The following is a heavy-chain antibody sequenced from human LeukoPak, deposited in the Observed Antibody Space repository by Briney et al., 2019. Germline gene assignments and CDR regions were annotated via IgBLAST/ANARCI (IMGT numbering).Heavy chain of an antibody. Sequence: GVLRLSCAVSGFTFSDYYMSWIRQAPGKGLEWVSYISSSGSSISYADSVKGRFTISRDNAKNSLYLQMNSLRAEDTAVFYCARWAGAILTDYWGQGTLVTVSS. D-gene: IGHD1-26*01. CDR3: ARWAGAILTDY. V-gene: IGHV3-11*04. J-gene: IGHJ4*02. CDR1: GFTFSDYY. CDR2: ISSSGSSI.